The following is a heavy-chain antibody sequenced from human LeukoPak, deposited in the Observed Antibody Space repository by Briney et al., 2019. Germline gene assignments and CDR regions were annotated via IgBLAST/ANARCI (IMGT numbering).Heavy chain of an antibody. J-gene: IGHJ6*03. V-gene: IGHV4-39*07. CDR3: ARGRSSMVRGYYYYYMDV. Sequence: PSETLSLTCTVSGGSISSSRYYWDWIRQPPGKGLEWIGSIYYSGSTYYNPSLKSRVTISVDTSKNQFSLKLSSVTAADTAVYYCARGRSSMVRGYYYYYMDVWGKGTTVTISS. D-gene: IGHD3-10*01. CDR2: IYYSGST. CDR1: GGSISSSRYY.